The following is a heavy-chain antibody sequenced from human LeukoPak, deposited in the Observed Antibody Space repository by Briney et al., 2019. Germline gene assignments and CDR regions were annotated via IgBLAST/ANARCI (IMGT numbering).Heavy chain of an antibody. CDR2: ISSTGSVK. CDR3: ARDGGLVWGSYPSGAFDI. Sequence: TGGSLRLSCAASGFIFSSYTMNWVRQAPGKGLEWVSYISSTGSVKDYADSVKGRFTISRDNAKNSLYLQMNSLRAEDTAVYYCARDGGLVWGSYPSGAFDIWGQGTMVTVSS. D-gene: IGHD3-16*02. J-gene: IGHJ3*02. CDR1: GFIFSSYT. V-gene: IGHV3-48*01.